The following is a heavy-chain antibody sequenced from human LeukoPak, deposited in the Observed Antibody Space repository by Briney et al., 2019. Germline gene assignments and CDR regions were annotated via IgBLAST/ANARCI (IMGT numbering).Heavy chain of an antibody. D-gene: IGHD5-18*01. J-gene: IGHJ4*02. V-gene: IGHV1-69*05. Sequence: GSSVKASCKASGGTFSSYAISWVRQAPGQGLEWMGRIIPIFGTANYAQKFQGRVTITTDESTSTAYMELSSLRSEDTAVYYCARGGYSYGAYYFDYWGQGTLVTVSS. CDR1: GGTFSSYA. CDR2: IIPIFGTA. CDR3: ARGGYSYGAYYFDY.